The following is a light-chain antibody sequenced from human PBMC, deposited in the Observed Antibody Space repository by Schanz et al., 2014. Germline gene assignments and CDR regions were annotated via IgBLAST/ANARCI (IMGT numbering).Light chain of an antibody. CDR3: SSFTTSSAPGV. Sequence: QSALTQPASVSGSPGQSITISCTGTSSDVGGYNYVSWYQQHPGKAPKLMIYDVSGRPSGVSNRFSASKSGNTASLTISDLQAEDEADYYCSSFTTSSAPGVFGGGTKLTVL. CDR1: SSDVGGYNY. CDR2: DVS. V-gene: IGLV2-14*03. J-gene: IGLJ3*02.